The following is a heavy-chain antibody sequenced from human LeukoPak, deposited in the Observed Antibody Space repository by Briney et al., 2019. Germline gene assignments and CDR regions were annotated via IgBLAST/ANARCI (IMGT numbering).Heavy chain of an antibody. Sequence: ASVKVSCKASGYTFTSYYMHWVRQAPGQGLEWMGIINPSGGSTSYAQKFQGRVTTTRDTSTSTVYMELSSLRSEDTAVYYCARENSIWGSYRQQKYFDYWGQGTLVTVSS. CDR1: GYTFTSYY. CDR3: ARENSIWGSYRQQKYFDY. D-gene: IGHD3-16*02. CDR2: INPSGGST. V-gene: IGHV1-46*01. J-gene: IGHJ4*02.